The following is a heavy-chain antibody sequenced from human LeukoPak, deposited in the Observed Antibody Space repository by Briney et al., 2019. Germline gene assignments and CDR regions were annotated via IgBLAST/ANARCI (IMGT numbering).Heavy chain of an antibody. CDR3: ASGVRGVIPFYYYGMDV. V-gene: IGHV4-61*02. CDR1: GGSISSGSYY. J-gene: IGHJ6*02. Sequence: PSDTLSLTCTVSGGSISSGSYYWSWVRQPPGKGLEWIGRIYTSGSTNYNPSLNRRATISVDTSKNQFSLKLSSVTAADTAVYYCASGVRGVIPFYYYGMDVWGQGTTVTVSS. D-gene: IGHD3-10*01. CDR2: IYTSGST.